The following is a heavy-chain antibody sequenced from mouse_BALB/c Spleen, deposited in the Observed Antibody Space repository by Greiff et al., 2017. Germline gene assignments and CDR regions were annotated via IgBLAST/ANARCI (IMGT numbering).Heavy chain of an antibody. D-gene: IGHD2-10*02. V-gene: IGHV1-87*01. CDR2: IYPGDGDT. J-gene: IGHJ2*01. Sequence: VQLQQSGAELARPGASVKLSCKASGYTFTSYWMQWVKQRPGQGLEWIGAIYPGDGDTRYTQKFKGKATLTADKSSSTAYMQLSSLASEDSAVYYCAVLVWRDYWGQGTTLTVSS. CDR3: AVLVWRDY. CDR1: GYTFTSYW.